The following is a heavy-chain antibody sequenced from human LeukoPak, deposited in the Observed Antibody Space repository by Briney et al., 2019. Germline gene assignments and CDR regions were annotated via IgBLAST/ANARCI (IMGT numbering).Heavy chain of an antibody. J-gene: IGHJ4*02. V-gene: IGHV4-39*01. CDR3: ARRRRYCSSTSCYFDY. Sequence: SETLSLTCSVSGDSLSSTVYYWGWIRQPPGKGLQWIGNIFYSGSTYYNPSLKSRVTISVDMSKNQFSLKLSSVTAADTAVYYCARRRRYCSSTSCYFDYWGQGTLVTVSS. CDR1: GDSLSSTVYY. D-gene: IGHD2-2*01. CDR2: IFYSGST.